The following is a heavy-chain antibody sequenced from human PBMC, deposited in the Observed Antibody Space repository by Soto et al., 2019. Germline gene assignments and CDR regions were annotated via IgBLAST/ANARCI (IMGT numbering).Heavy chain of an antibody. CDR2: IFYSGST. Sequence: QVQLQESGPGLVKPSETLSLTCTVSGGSINSYYWSWIRQPPGKGLEWIGYIFYSGSTNYNPSLKSRVTISVGTSENQFSLKLSSVTAADTAVYYCASRYGRAFDIWGQGTMVTVSS. J-gene: IGHJ3*02. CDR1: GGSINSYY. V-gene: IGHV4-59*08. D-gene: IGHD4-17*01. CDR3: ASRYGRAFDI.